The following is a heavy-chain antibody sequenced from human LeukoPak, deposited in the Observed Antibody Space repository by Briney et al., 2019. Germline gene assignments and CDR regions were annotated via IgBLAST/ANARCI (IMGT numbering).Heavy chain of an antibody. Sequence: GEALKISCKGSGYSFTTYWIGWVRQMPGKGLEWMGIIYPGDSDTRYSPSFQGQVTISADKSSRTAYLQWSSLKASDTAMYYCARARYCSGGTCYSDYWGQGTLVTVSS. J-gene: IGHJ4*02. CDR1: GYSFTTYW. CDR2: IYPGDSDT. CDR3: ARARYCSGGTCYSDY. D-gene: IGHD2-15*01. V-gene: IGHV5-51*01.